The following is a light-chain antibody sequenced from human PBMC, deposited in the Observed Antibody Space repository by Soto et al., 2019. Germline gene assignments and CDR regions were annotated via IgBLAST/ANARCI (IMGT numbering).Light chain of an antibody. Sequence: DIQMTQCPSTLSASVADRVTVTCRASQGISGWLAWYQQKAGKAPRLLIYKASTLESGVPSRFSGSGSGTEFTLTIGSLQPEDFATYFCQQYNTYSQTFGQGTKVDI. J-gene: IGKJ1*01. CDR1: QGISGW. CDR3: QQYNTYSQT. V-gene: IGKV1-5*03. CDR2: KAS.